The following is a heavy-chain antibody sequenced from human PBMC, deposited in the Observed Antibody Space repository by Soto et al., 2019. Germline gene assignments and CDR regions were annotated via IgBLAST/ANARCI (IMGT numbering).Heavy chain of an antibody. Sequence: ASVKVSCKASGYTFTGYYMHWVRQSPGQGLEWMGWINPNSGGTNYAQKFQGRVTMTRDTSISTAYMELSRLRSDDTAVYYCAISTISRHDWFDPWGQGTLVTVSS. V-gene: IGHV1-2*02. D-gene: IGHD3-3*01. CDR1: GYTFTGYY. CDR2: INPNSGGT. CDR3: AISTISRHDWFDP. J-gene: IGHJ5*02.